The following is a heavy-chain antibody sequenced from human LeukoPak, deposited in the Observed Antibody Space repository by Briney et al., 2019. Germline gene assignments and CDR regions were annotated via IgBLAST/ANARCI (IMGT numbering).Heavy chain of an antibody. Sequence: PGRSLRLSCAASGFTFDDYAMHWVRQAPGKGLEWVSGISWNSDSIGYADSVKGRFTISRDNAKNSLYLQMNSLRADDTALYYCATSDHWGQGALVTVSS. CDR2: ISWNSDSI. J-gene: IGHJ4*02. V-gene: IGHV3-9*01. CDR3: ATSDH. CDR1: GFTFDDYA.